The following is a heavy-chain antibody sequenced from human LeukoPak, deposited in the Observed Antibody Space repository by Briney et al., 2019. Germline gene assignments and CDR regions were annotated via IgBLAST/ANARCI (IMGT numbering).Heavy chain of an antibody. Sequence: PSETLSLTCTVSGGSIISNYWSWIRQTAGTGLEWIGRIYGSGITDYNPSLKSRVTMSLDTSRKQFSLRLTSVTAADTAVYYCARLKFYDSTGYSPGYYMDVWGKGTTVSVFS. D-gene: IGHD3-22*01. J-gene: IGHJ6*03. V-gene: IGHV4-4*07. CDR3: ARLKFYDSTGYSPGYYMDV. CDR1: GGSIISNY. CDR2: IYGSGIT.